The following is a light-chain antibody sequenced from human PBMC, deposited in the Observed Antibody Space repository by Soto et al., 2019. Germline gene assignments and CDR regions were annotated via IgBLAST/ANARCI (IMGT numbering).Light chain of an antibody. CDR1: QSVSSN. CDR3: QQLGT. CDR2: GAS. J-gene: IGKJ1*01. Sequence: EIVMTQSPATLSVSPGERATLSCRASQSVSSNLAWYQQKPGQAPRLLIYGASTRATGIPARFSGSGSGTEFTLIISSLQSEDFAVYYCQQLGTFGQGTKVDIK. V-gene: IGKV3-15*01.